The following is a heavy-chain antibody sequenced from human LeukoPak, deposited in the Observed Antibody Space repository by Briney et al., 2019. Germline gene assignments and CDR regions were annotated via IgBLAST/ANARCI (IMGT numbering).Heavy chain of an antibody. CDR2: VWYDGSNA. Sequence: PGGSLRLSCAAAEFTFSSYAMHWVRQAPGKGLEWVASVWYDGSNADYGDSVKGRFTISRDNSKNTLYLQMSRLRAEDTAVYYCARGRTMGFVLRDGYKVGSYHLDYWGQGTLVTVSS. CDR1: EFTFSSYA. J-gene: IGHJ4*02. V-gene: IGHV3-33*01. D-gene: IGHD5-24*01. CDR3: ARGRTMGFVLRDGYKVGSYHLDY.